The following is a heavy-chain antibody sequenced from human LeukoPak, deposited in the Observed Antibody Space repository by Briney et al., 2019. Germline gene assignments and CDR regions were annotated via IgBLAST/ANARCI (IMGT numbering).Heavy chain of an antibody. CDR2: ISSRSSYI. J-gene: IGHJ4*02. V-gene: IGHV3-21*01. D-gene: IGHD1-26*01. CDR1: GFTFSSYS. CDR3: ARDARSYIVGATYFDY. Sequence: GGSLRLSCAASGFTFSSYSMNWVRQAPEKGLEWVSSISSRSSYIYYADSVKGRFTISRDNAKNSLYLQMNSLRAEDTAVYYCARDARSYIVGATYFDYWGQGTLVTVSS.